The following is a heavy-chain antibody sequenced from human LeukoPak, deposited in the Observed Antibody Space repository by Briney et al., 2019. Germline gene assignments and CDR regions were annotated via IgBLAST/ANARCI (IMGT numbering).Heavy chain of an antibody. V-gene: IGHV4-34*01. CDR2: INHSGST. CDR1: GGSFSGYY. D-gene: IGHD6-13*01. CDR3: AIGSWALDY. Sequence: SSETLSLTCAVYGGSFSGYYWSWIRQPPGKGLEWIGEINHSGSTNNNPSLKSRVTISVDTSKNQFSLKLSSVTAADTAVYYCAIGSWALDYWGQGTLVTVSS. J-gene: IGHJ4*02.